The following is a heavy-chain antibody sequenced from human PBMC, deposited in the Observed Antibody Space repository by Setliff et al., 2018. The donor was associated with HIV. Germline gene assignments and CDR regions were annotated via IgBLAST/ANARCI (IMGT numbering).Heavy chain of an antibody. D-gene: IGHD4-17*01. J-gene: IGHJ3*02. CDR2: ISAYNGNT. CDR1: GYTFRIYG. Sequence: ASVKVSCKASGYTFRIYGIHWVRQAPGQRLEWMGWISAYNGNTNYAQKLQGRVTMTTDTSTSTAYMELSSQISEDTAVYYCERGDYGVAGAAFGGGSAWSDEGFDIWGQGTMVTVSS. V-gene: IGHV1-18*01. CDR3: ERGDYGVAGAAFGGGSAWSDEGFDI.